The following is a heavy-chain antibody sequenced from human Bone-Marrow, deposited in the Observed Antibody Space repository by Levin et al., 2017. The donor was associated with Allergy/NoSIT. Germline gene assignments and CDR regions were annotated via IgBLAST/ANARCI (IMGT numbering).Heavy chain of an antibody. D-gene: IGHD2-15*01. CDR3: ARDAAHERNFDL. CDR1: GGSINNRFYY. CDR2: IYYTGTT. Sequence: PSETLSLTCTVSGGSINNRFYYWGWIRQPPGKGLEWIGSIYYTGTTDYTPSLKSRVTISLDTSKNQFSLRLNSVSAADTAMYYCARDAAHERNFDLWGRGTLVTVSS. V-gene: IGHV4-39*07. J-gene: IGHJ2*01.